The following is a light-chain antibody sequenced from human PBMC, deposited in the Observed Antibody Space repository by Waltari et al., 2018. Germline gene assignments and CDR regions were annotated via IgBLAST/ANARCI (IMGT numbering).Light chain of an antibody. Sequence: DIVMTQSPDSLAVSLGDRANINCRSSQSQLYSANNKDYLEWYQQRPGQPPKLLFHWVSSRASGVPDRFTGSGSGTDFTLPITRLQAEDVAVYYCHQFYSVPLTFGGGTKVELK. J-gene: IGKJ4*01. CDR2: WVS. CDR3: HQFYSVPLT. CDR1: QSQLYSANNKDY. V-gene: IGKV4-1*01.